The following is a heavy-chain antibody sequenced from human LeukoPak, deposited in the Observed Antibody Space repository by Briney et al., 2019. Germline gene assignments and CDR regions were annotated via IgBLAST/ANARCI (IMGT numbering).Heavy chain of an antibody. J-gene: IGHJ4*02. V-gene: IGHV3-74*01. Sequence: GGSLRLSCAASGFTFSSYAMHWVRQAPGKGLVWVSRINSDGSSTSYADSVKGRFTISRDNAKNTLYLQMNSLRAEDTAVYYCARSGYSGSSEFDYWGQGTLVTVSS. CDR1: GFTFSSYA. CDR2: INSDGSST. D-gene: IGHD1-26*01. CDR3: ARSGYSGSSEFDY.